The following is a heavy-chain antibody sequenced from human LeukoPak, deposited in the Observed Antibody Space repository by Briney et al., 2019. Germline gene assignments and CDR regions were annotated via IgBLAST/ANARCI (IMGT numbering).Heavy chain of an antibody. D-gene: IGHD2-2*02. CDR2: ITNWNGGST. Sequence: GGSLRLSCEASGFTFDDYGMSWVRQSTGKGLEWVSAITNWNGGSTGYADSVRGRFTISRDNAKNSLYLQMNSLSAEDTALYYCARCSRSSTDCYSAFDIWDQGTMVTVSS. CDR1: GFTFDDYG. V-gene: IGHV3-20*04. CDR3: ARCSRSSTDCYSAFDI. J-gene: IGHJ3*02.